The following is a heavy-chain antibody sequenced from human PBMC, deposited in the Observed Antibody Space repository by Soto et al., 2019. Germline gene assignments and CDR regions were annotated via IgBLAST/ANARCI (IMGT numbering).Heavy chain of an antibody. J-gene: IGHJ4*02. V-gene: IGHV4-30-2*01. CDR1: GDSISSGVSS. Sequence: PPETLSLTCSVCGDSISSGVSSWSWIGQTPGKGLEWIGYLYHTGSTFYNPSLKSRVTISGDRSKNQFSLKLSSVTAADTAVYYCARGTRRYYTHIEYWGQGTRVTVS. CDR3: ARGTRRYYTHIEY. CDR2: LYHTGST. D-gene: IGHD3-22*01.